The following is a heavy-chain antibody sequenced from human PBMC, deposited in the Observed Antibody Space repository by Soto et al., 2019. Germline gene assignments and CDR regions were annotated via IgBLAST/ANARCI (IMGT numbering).Heavy chain of an antibody. CDR1: GGSISTYY. CDR3: ARAKSFDFHNWFDP. V-gene: IGHV4-59*13. Sequence: QVQLQESGPGLVKPSETLSLTCTVTGGSISTYYWSWIRQPPGKGLEWIGHIYYTGNTNYNPSLQSRVTISVDTSTNRFSLRLRSVSAADTAVYYCARAKSFDFHNWFDPWGQGTLVTVSS. CDR2: IYYTGNT. J-gene: IGHJ5*02.